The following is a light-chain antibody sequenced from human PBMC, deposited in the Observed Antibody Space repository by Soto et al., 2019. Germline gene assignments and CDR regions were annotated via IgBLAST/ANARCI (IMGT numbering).Light chain of an antibody. J-gene: IGKJ4*01. CDR1: QGISSA. CDR3: QQFNNYTPLT. CDR2: DAS. Sequence: AIQLTQSPSSLSASVGDRVTITCRASQGISSALAWYQQKSGKAPKLLIYDASSLESGVPSRFRGSGSETDFTLTISSLQPEDFATYYCQQFNNYTPLTFGGGTKVDIK. V-gene: IGKV1D-13*01.